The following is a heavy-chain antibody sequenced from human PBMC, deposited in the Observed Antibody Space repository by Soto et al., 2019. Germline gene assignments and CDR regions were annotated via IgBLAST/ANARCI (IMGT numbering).Heavy chain of an antibody. CDR3: ARDVNGSSGY. CDR1: GGSISSYY. CDR2: IYYSGST. D-gene: IGHD6-6*01. J-gene: IGHJ4*02. Sequence: SETLSLTCTVSGGSISSYYWSWIRQPPGKGLEWIGYIYYSGSTNYNPSLKSRVTISVDTSKNQFSLKLSSVTAADTAVYYCARDVNGSSGYWGQGTLVTVSS. V-gene: IGHV4-59*01.